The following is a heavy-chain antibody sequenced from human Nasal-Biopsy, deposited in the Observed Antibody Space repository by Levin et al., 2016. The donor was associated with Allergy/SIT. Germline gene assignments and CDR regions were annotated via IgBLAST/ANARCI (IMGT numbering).Heavy chain of an antibody. CDR2: ISSSGFYN. J-gene: IGHJ4*02. CDR1: GFTFSTYS. D-gene: IGHD3-10*01. V-gene: IGHV3-21*01. Sequence: GESLKISCSASGFTFSTYSMHWVRQAPGKGLEWVGSISSSGFYNYYADSMNGRVAISRDNARNTLYLQMDSLRADDTAVYFCTKDTFGPEDSWGQGTLVTVSS. CDR3: TKDTFGPEDS.